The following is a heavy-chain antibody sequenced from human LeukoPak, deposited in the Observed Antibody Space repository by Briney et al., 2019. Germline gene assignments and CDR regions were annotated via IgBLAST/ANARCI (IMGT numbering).Heavy chain of an antibody. CDR1: GFTFSSYS. J-gene: IGHJ4*02. V-gene: IGHV3-21*01. CDR2: ISSSSYI. CDR3: ARHLVAAAGMDFDY. D-gene: IGHD6-13*01. Sequence: GGSLRLSCAASGFTFSSYSMTWVRQAPGKGLEWVSSISSSSYIYYADSVKGRFTISRDNAKNSLYLQMNSLRAEDTAVYYCARHLVAAAGMDFDYWGQGTLVTVSS.